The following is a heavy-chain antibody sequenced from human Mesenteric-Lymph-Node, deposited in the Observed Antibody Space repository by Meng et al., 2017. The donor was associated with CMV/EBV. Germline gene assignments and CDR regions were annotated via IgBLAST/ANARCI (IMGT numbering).Heavy chain of an antibody. CDR3: ARGGGELLTDY. CDR2: IRHDGSGE. Sequence: GESLKISCSASGFSFSTYGMHWVRQAPGKGLEWVAFIRHDGSGESYTDSVRGRFTISRDNAKNTLYLEMSSLRAEDTAVYYCARGGGELLTDYWGQGTLVTVSS. J-gene: IGHJ4*02. CDR1: GFSFSTYG. D-gene: IGHD1-26*01. V-gene: IGHV3-30*02.